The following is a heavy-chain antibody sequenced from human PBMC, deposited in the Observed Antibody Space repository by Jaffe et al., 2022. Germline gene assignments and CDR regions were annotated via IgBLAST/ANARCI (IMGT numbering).Heavy chain of an antibody. V-gene: IGHV1-69*05. CDR1: GGTFSSYA. J-gene: IGHJ4*02. D-gene: IGHD3-10*01. Sequence: QVQLVQSGAEVKKPGSSVKVSCKASGGTFSSYAISWVRQAPGQGLEWMGGIIPIFGTANYAQKFQGRVTITTDESTSTAYMELSSLRSEDTAVYYCATERTYYGSGSSFFDYWGQGTLVTVSS. CDR2: IIPIFGTA. CDR3: ATERTYYGSGSSFFDY.